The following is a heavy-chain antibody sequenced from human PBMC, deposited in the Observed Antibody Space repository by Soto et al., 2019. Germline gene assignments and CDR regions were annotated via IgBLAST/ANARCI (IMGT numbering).Heavy chain of an antibody. D-gene: IGHD3-10*01. J-gene: IGHJ4*02. CDR2: IYYSGST. CDR3: ARTPLTYYYGSGSYYLIYFDY. V-gene: IGHV4-39*01. Sequence: SETLSLTCTVSGGSISSSSYYWGWIRQPPGKGLEWIGSIYYSGSTYYNPSLKSRVTISVDTSKNQFSLKLSSVTAADTAVYYCARTPLTYYYGSGSYYLIYFDYWGQGTLVTVSS. CDR1: GGSISSSSYY.